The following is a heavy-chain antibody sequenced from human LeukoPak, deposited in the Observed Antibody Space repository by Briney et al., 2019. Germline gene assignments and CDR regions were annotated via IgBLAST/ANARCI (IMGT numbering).Heavy chain of an antibody. D-gene: IGHD2-2*01. V-gene: IGHV4-59*01. Sequence: PSQTLSLTCTVSGGSIGTFYWNCIRQSPGKGLGWIGYIYYSGTTNYNPSLKSRVTISLGMSSNQFSLRLDSVTAADTAVYYCARAASLDYWGQGILVTVSS. CDR1: GGSIGTFY. CDR3: ARAASLDY. CDR2: IYYSGTT. J-gene: IGHJ4*02.